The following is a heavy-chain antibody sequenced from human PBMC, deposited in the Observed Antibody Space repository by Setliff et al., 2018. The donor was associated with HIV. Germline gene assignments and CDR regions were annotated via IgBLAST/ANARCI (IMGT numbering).Heavy chain of an antibody. CDR1: GDSVSRSNYY. V-gene: IGHV4-39*01. Sequence: SLTCTVSGDSVSRSNYYWAWIRQPPGKGLEWIGSIDYNEITYYNPSFKSRVTLSVDTPKNQFSLYLSSVTASDTAVYYCASLFRLSGFWISFLPDYWGQGILVTVSS. CDR3: ASLFRLSGFWISFLPDY. J-gene: IGHJ4*02. D-gene: IGHD3-3*01. CDR2: IDYNEIT.